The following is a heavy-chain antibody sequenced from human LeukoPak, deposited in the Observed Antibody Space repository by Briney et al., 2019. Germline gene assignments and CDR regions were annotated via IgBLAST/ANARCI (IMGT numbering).Heavy chain of an antibody. V-gene: IGHV3-7*04. CDR2: IKQDGSVK. CDR3: ASEDYDSSGYYSFFDY. CDR1: GFTFNNYW. Sequence: GGSLRLSCAASGFTFNNYWMNWVRQVPGRGLEWVANIKQDGSVKYYVDSVKGRFTISRDNSKNTLYLQMNSLRAEDTAVYYCASEDYDSSGYYSFFDYWGQGTLVTVSS. J-gene: IGHJ4*02. D-gene: IGHD3-22*01.